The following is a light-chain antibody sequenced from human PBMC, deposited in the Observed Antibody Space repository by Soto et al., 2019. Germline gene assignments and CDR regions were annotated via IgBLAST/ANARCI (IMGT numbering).Light chain of an antibody. J-gene: IGKJ1*01. CDR3: QQYGSSPT. CDR1: QSLSGRY. CDR2: DVS. V-gene: IGKV3-20*01. Sequence: EMVLTQSPATLSLSPGERATLSCRASQSLSGRYLAWYQQKLGQAPRLLIYDVSSRASGIPDRFSGSGSGTDFTLSISRLEPEDFAVYYCQQYGSSPTFGQGTKVDIK.